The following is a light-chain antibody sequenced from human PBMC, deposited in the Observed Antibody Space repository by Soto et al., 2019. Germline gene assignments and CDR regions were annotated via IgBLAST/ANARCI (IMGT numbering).Light chain of an antibody. CDR3: QQYGSSPVT. CDR1: QSVSSSY. Sequence: EIVWTQSPGTLSLSPWERATLSCRASQSVSSSYLAWYQQKPGQAPRLLIYGASSRATGIPDRFSGSGSGTDFTLTISRLEPEDFAVYYCQQYGSSPVTFGQGTKVDIK. CDR2: GAS. V-gene: IGKV3-20*01. J-gene: IGKJ1*01.